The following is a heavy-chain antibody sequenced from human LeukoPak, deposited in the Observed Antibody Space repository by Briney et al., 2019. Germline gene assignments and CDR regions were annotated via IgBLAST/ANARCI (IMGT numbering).Heavy chain of an antibody. V-gene: IGHV4-39*01. CDR1: GGSISSGGYY. J-gene: IGHJ4*02. Sequence: SETLSLTCTVSGGSISSGGYYWSWIRQPPGKGLEWIGSIYYSGSTYYNPSLKSRVTISVDTSKNQFSLKLSSVTAADTAVYYCARRRGSYFDYWGQGTLVTVSS. CDR3: ARRRGSYFDY. CDR2: IYYSGST. D-gene: IGHD1-26*01.